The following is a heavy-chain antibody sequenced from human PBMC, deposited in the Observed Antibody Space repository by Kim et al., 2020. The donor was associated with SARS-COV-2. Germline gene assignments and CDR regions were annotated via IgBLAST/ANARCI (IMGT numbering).Heavy chain of an antibody. CDR1: GFTFSDYY. Sequence: GGSLRLSCAASGFTFSDYYMSWIRQAPGKGLEWVSYISSSGSTIDYADSVKGRFTISRDNAKNSLYLQMNSLRAEDTAVYYCARDSGSSWFSWFDHWGQGTLVTVSS. V-gene: IGHV3-11*01. D-gene: IGHD6-13*01. CDR3: ARDSGSSWFSWFDH. J-gene: IGHJ5*02. CDR2: ISSSGSTI.